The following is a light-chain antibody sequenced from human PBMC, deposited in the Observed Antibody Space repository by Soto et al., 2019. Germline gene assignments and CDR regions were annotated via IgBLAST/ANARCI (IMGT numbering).Light chain of an antibody. J-gene: IGKJ3*01. CDR2: AAS. CDR3: QQYENLPRFI. Sequence: EIVLTQSPGTLSLSPGERATLSCRASQGVSSSLLAWYQQKPGQAPRPLISAASSRATGIPDRFSGSGSGTDFTFTISSLQPEDIATYFCQQYENLPRFIFGPGTKVDIK. V-gene: IGKV3-20*01. CDR1: QGVSSSL.